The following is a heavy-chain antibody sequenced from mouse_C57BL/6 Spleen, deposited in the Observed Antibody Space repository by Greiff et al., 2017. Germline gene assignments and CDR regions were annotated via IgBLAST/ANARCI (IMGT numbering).Heavy chain of an antibody. D-gene: IGHD2-2*01. V-gene: IGHV1-53*01. CDR2: INPSNGGT. CDR1: GYTFTSYW. J-gene: IGHJ2*01. CDR3: AKAVTTGGYFDY. Sequence: VQLQQPGTELVKPGASVKLSCKASGYTFTSYWMHWVKQRPGQGLEWIGNINPSNGGTNYNEKFKSKATLPVDKSSSTAYMQLSSLTSEDSAVYYCAKAVTTGGYFDYWGQGTTLTVSS.